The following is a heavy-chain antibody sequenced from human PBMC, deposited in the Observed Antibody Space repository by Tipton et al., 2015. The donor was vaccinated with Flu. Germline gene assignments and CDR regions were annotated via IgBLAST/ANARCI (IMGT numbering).Heavy chain of an antibody. CDR2: IYTSGTS. CDR3: ARGSGSGTEMTFYV. D-gene: IGHD3-10*01. V-gene: IGHV4-4*07. J-gene: IGHJ4*02. Sequence: TLSLTCTASGDSMSSFYWSWIRQPAGKGLEFIGRIYTSGTSNYNPSLKSRVTMSVDTSKNQFSLRLTSVTAADTAVYYCARGSGSGTEMTFYVWGPGTVVTVSS. CDR1: GDSMSSFY.